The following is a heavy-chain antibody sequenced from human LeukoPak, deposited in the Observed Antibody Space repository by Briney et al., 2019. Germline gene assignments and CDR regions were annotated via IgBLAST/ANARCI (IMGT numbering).Heavy chain of an antibody. Sequence: ASVKVSCKASGYTFTGYYMHWVRLAPGQGLEWMGRINPNSGGTNYAQKFQGRVTMTRDTSISTAYMELSGLRSDDTAVYFCASPIWYGQYYFDYWGQGTLVTVSS. V-gene: IGHV1-2*06. CDR1: GYTFTGYY. D-gene: IGHD6-13*01. CDR3: ASPIWYGQYYFDY. J-gene: IGHJ4*02. CDR2: INPNSGGT.